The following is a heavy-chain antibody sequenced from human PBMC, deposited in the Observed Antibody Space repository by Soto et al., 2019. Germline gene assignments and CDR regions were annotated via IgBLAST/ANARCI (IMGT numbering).Heavy chain of an antibody. D-gene: IGHD3-10*01. CDR3: ARDGSRTYYNWFDP. Sequence: PSETLSLTCTVSGDSIGDYYWNWIRQPPGKGLKWIGHIYNNGRTNYNPSLRSRVTISIDTSKNQFSLKLTSVTAADTVVYYCARDGSRTYYNWFDPWGQGTLVTVSS. CDR2: IYNNGRT. V-gene: IGHV4-59*01. CDR1: GDSIGDYY. J-gene: IGHJ5*02.